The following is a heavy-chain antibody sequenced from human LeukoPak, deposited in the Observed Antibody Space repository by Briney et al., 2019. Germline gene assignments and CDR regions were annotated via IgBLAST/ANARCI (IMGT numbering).Heavy chain of an antibody. CDR2: ITCDGSST. D-gene: IGHD2-2*01. V-gene: IGHV3-74*01. CDR3: ARELSVVAAGNTYYYYDGLDV. Sequence: PGGSLRLSCAASGFTFSKYWTHWVRQAPGKGLVWVSRITCDGSSTRYADSVKGRFTISRDNAKNTLYLQMNSLRAEDTAVYYCARELSVVAAGNTYYYYDGLDVWGQGTTVTVSS. J-gene: IGHJ6*02. CDR1: GFTFSKYW.